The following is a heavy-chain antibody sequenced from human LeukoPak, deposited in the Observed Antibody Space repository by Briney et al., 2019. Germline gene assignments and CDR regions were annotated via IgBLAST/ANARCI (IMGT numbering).Heavy chain of an antibody. J-gene: IGHJ1*01. CDR1: GFTFSSYW. CDR2: IKQDGSEK. D-gene: IGHD3-16*02. V-gene: IGHV3-7*01. Sequence: PGGSLRLSCAASGFTFSSYWMSWVRQAPGKGLEWVANIKQDGSEKHYVNSVKGRSTISRDNAKNSLYLQMNSLRAEDTAVYYCARDRHISDYVWGSYRLAEYFQHWGQGTLVTVSS. CDR3: ARDRHISDYVWGSYRLAEYFQH.